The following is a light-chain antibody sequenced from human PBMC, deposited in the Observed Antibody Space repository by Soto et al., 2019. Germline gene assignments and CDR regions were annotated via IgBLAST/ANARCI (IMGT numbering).Light chain of an antibody. J-gene: IGLJ1*01. Sequence: QSVLTQPPSVSGSPGQSITISSTGTSRDVGGYNYVSWYQQHPGKAPKLMIDDVSNRPSGVSKRFSGSKSGNTASLTISGLQAEDEADYYCSSYTSSSTGDVFRTGTKVTVL. CDR3: SSYTSSSTGDV. CDR1: SRDVGGYNY. CDR2: DVS. V-gene: IGLV2-14*01.